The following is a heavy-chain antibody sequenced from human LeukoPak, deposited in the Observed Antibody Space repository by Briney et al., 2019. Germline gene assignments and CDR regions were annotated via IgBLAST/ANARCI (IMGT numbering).Heavy chain of an antibody. D-gene: IGHD6-13*01. Sequence: GGSLRLSCAASGFTFSSYWMSWVRQAPGKGLEWVANIKQDGSEKYYVDSVKGRFTISRDNAKNSLYLQMNSLRAEDTAVYYCARGSRYRISIAAAGPKWSDAFDIWGQGTMVTVSS. CDR1: GFTFSSYW. CDR3: ARGSRYRISIAAAGPKWSDAFDI. J-gene: IGHJ3*02. CDR2: IKQDGSEK. V-gene: IGHV3-7*01.